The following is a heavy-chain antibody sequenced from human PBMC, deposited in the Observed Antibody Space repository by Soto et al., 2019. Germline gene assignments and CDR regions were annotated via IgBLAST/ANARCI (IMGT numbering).Heavy chain of an antibody. CDR2: ICYSGTT. J-gene: IGHJ5*02. CDR1: AGSIRSTTYY. CDR3: VRHWSSSGNNWFDP. Sequence: SETLSLTCTVSAGSIRSTTYYRAWIRQWPGKGLGWFSSICYSGTTYYHPSLTSRVTMCVDTPKNQVSSQLPSATGADTAVYYCVRHWSSSGNNWFDPWGQGTQVTVSS. V-gene: IGHV4-39*01. D-gene: IGHD1-1*01.